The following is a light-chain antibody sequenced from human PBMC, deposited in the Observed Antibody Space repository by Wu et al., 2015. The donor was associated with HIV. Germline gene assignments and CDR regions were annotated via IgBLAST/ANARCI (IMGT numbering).Light chain of an antibody. Sequence: EIVLTQSPGTLSLSPGERATLSCRASQTFGSRSLAWYQQRPGQAPRLLIYDTSDRATGIPDRFSGSGSGTDFTLTINRLELEDFAVYYCQQYGGSPWTFGQGTKVEIK. CDR2: DTS. CDR1: QTFGSRS. V-gene: IGKV3-20*01. CDR3: QQYGGSPWT. J-gene: IGKJ1*01.